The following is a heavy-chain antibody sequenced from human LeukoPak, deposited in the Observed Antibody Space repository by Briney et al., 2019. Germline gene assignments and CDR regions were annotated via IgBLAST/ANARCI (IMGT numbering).Heavy chain of an antibody. CDR2: IYSSGSA. V-gene: IGHV4-59*01. D-gene: IGHD6-13*01. CDR1: GGSISAYY. CDR3: AREAAVGTGGFDY. J-gene: IGHJ4*02. Sequence: TPSETLSLTCTVSGGSISAYYWSWIRQPPGKGLEWIGYIYSSGSANYNPSLQSRVTILIDTSKKQFSLKVSSVTAADTAVYYCAREAAVGTGGFDYWGQGTLVTVSS.